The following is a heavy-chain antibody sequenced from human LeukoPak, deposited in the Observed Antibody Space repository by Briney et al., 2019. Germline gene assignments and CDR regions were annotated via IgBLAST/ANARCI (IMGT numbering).Heavy chain of an antibody. CDR3: ARVPPRPYAFDI. CDR2: IYYSGST. J-gene: IGHJ3*02. V-gene: IGHV4-31*03. CDR1: GGSISSGGYY. Sequence: SETLSLTCTVSGGSISSGGYYWSWIRQHPGKGLEWIGHIYYSGSTYYNPSLKSRVTISVDTSKNQFSLKLSSVTAADTAVYYCARVPPRPYAFDIWGQGTMVTVSS.